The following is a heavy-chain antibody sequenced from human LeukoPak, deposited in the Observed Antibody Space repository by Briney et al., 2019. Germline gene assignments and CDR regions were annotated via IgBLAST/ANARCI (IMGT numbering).Heavy chain of an antibody. V-gene: IGHV4-59*01. CDR3: ARGGCSSTACPPPGFDY. D-gene: IGHD2-2*01. CDR2: IYNSGTT. CDR1: GDSISSYY. Sequence: SETLSLTCSVSGDSISSYYWSWIRQPPGKGLEWIGYIYNSGTTNYNPSLKSRLTISVDTTKNQSSLKLSSVTAADTAVYYCARGGCSSTACPPPGFDYWGQGTLVTVSS. J-gene: IGHJ4*02.